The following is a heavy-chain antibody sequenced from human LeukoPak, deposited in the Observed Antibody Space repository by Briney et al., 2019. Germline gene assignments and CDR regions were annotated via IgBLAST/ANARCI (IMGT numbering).Heavy chain of an antibody. CDR1: GFTFSTYW. CDR3: ARAPSEIGGYYPEYFRH. D-gene: IGHD3-3*01. J-gene: IGHJ1*01. Sequence: PGGSLRLSCAASGFTFSTYWMHWVRQAPGKGLVWVSRTKSDGSTNYADSAKGRFTISRDNAKNTLSLQMNSLRPEDTGVYYCARAPSEIGGYYPEYFRHWGQGTLVTVSS. V-gene: IGHV3-74*01. CDR2: TKSDGST.